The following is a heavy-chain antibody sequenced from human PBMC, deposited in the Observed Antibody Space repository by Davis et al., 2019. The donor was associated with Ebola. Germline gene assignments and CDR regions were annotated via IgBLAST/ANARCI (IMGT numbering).Heavy chain of an antibody. CDR2: IKQDGSEI. CDR1: GLSVRDTD. V-gene: IGHV3-7*01. CDR3: SRGGAVKFDY. D-gene: IGHD4-17*01. J-gene: IGHJ4*02. Sequence: GGSLRLSCAASGLSVRDTDMSWVRQAPGKGLEWVANIKQDGSEIHYVDSVKGRFTISRDNTKNSLYLQMNSLRDEDTALYYCSRGGAVKFDYWGQGTLVTVSS.